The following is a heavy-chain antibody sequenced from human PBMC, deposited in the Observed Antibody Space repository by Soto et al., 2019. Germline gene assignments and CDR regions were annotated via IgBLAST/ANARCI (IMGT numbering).Heavy chain of an antibody. CDR3: ARAYYDFWSGSRTYYYGMDV. J-gene: IGHJ6*02. CDR2: ISYDGSNK. Sequence: GGSLRLSCAASGFTFSSYAMHWVRQAPGKGLEWVAVISYDGSNKYYADSVKGRFTISRDNSKNTLYLQMNSLRAEDTAVYYCARAYYDFWSGSRTYYYGMDVWGQGTTVTVSS. D-gene: IGHD3-3*01. V-gene: IGHV3-30-3*01. CDR1: GFTFSSYA.